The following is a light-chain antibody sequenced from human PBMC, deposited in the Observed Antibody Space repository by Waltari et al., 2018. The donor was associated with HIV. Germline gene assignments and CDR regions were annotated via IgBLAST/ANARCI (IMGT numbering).Light chain of an antibody. V-gene: IGKV3-15*01. CDR2: AAS. CDR1: QSVSGN. Sequence: EIVMTQSPGTLSVSQGQRATLSGRASQSVSGNIAWYQQKPGQAPRLLIFAASTRSTGVPARFSGSGFGAEFTLSITDLQSEDFATYHCQQYSEWPLTFGQGTKV. CDR3: QQYSEWPLT. J-gene: IGKJ1*01.